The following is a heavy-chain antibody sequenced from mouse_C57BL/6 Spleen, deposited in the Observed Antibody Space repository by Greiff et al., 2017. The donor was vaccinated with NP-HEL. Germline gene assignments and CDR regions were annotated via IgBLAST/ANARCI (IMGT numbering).Heavy chain of an antibody. V-gene: IGHV1-15*01. CDR2: IDPETGGT. CDR3: TRRGLRRGYYFDY. D-gene: IGHD2-2*01. J-gene: IGHJ2*01. CDR1: GYTFTDYE. Sequence: QVQLKQSGAELVRPGASVTLSCKASGYTFTDYEMHWVKQTPVHGLEWIGAIDPETGGTAYNQKFKGKAILTADKSSSTAYMELRSLTSEDSAVYYCTRRGLRRGYYFDYWGQGTTLTVSS.